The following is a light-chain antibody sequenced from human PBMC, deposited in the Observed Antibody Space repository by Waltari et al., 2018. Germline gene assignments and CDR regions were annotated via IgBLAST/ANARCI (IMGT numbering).Light chain of an antibody. CDR1: SSNIGNNY. J-gene: IGLJ7*01. V-gene: IGLV1-51*02. Sequence: QSVLTQPPSVSAAPGQKVTISCSGSSSNIGNNYVSWYQQLPGTAPKLLIYEKKGRPAGIPDRFSGSKSGTSATLGITGLQTGDEADYNCGTWDSSLSAAVFGGGTQLTVL. CDR2: EKK. CDR3: GTWDSSLSAAV.